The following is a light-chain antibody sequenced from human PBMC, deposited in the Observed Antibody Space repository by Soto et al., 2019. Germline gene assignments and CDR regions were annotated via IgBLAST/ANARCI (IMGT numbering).Light chain of an antibody. CDR1: RSDVGGYNY. CDR3: SSYTSSTTLV. Sequence: QSALTQPASVSGSPGQSITISCTGSRSDVGGYNYVSWYQQHPGKAPKLMIYEVSNRPSGVSNRFSGSKSGNTASLTISGLQAEDEDDYYCSSYTSSTTLVFGGGTKLTVL. V-gene: IGLV2-14*01. J-gene: IGLJ3*02. CDR2: EVS.